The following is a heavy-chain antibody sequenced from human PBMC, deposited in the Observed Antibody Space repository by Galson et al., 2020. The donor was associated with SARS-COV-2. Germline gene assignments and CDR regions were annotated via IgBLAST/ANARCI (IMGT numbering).Heavy chain of an antibody. D-gene: IGHD6-19*01. V-gene: IGHV1-2*02. Sequence: GASVKVSCKASGYTFTDYYMHWVRQAPGQGLEWMGWINPNSGGTNYAQKFQGRVTMTRDTSISTAYMELSRLISDDTAVYYCATLANIEGAGLSWGLGTLVTVSS. CDR1: GYTFTDYY. J-gene: IGHJ4*02. CDR2: INPNSGGT. CDR3: ATLANIEGAGLS.